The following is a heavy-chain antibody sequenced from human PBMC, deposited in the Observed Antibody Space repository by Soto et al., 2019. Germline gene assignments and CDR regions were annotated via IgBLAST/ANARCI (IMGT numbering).Heavy chain of an antibody. V-gene: IGHV1-46*01. J-gene: IGHJ6*02. D-gene: IGHD3-3*01. CDR1: GYTFTSYY. Sequence: ASVKVSCKASGYTFTSYYMHWVRQAPGQGLEWMGIINPSGGSTSYAQKFQGRVTMTRDTSTSTVYMELSSLRSEDTAVYYCARASEGYDFWSGRVEVGYYGMDVWGQGTTVTVSS. CDR2: INPSGGST. CDR3: ARASEGYDFWSGRVEVGYYGMDV.